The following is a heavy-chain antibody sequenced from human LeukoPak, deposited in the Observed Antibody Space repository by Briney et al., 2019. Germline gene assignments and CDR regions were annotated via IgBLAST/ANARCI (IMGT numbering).Heavy chain of an antibody. Sequence: GGSLRLSCAASGFTFSSYGMYWVRQAPGKGLEWVAFIRYDGSNKYYADSVKGRFTISRDNSKNTLYLQMKSLRAEDTAVYYCARVLDAYSNVYGPDFDYWGQGTLVTVSS. V-gene: IGHV3-30*02. CDR2: IRYDGSNK. CDR1: GFTFSSYG. CDR3: ARVLDAYSNVYGPDFDY. J-gene: IGHJ4*02. D-gene: IGHD3-16*01.